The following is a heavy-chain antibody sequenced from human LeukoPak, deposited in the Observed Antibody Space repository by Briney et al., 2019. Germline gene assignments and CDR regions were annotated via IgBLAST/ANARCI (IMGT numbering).Heavy chain of an antibody. Sequence: GGSLRLSCAASGFTFSDHYMDWVRQAPGKGLEWVGRIRDKANTYTTEFAASVKGRFTISRDDSENSLYLQMNSLKTEDAAVYYCARGPTGSHSYHYGMDVWGQGTTVTVSS. D-gene: IGHD1-14*01. CDR2: IRDKANTYTT. CDR1: GFTFSDHY. J-gene: IGHJ6*02. CDR3: ARGPTGSHSYHYGMDV. V-gene: IGHV3-72*01.